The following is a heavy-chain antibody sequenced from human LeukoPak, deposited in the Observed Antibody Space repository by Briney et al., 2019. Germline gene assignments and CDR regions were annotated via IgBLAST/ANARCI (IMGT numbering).Heavy chain of an antibody. CDR2: INPNSGGT. V-gene: IGHV1-2*02. J-gene: IGHJ3*02. Sequence: ASVKVSCKASGYTFTGYYMHWVRQAPGQGLEWMGWINPNSGGTNYAQKLQGRVTMTTDTSTSTAYMELRSLRSDDTAVYYCARHSSGYYYVSPDAFDIWGQGTMVTVSS. D-gene: IGHD3-22*01. CDR3: ARHSSGYYYVSPDAFDI. CDR1: GYTFTGYY.